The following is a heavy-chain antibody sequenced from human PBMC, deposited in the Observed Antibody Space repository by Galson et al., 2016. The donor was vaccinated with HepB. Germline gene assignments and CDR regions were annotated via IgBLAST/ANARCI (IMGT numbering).Heavy chain of an antibody. CDR1: GFIFRTYA. D-gene: IGHD6-13*01. Sequence: SLRLSCAASGFIFRTYAMSWVRQAPGKGLEWVSVISGVDISGADSTTHYTDSVKGRFTISRDSSKNTLYLQMNDLGAEDTALYYCAKEGSSRWYFESWGQGTPVTVSS. J-gene: IGHJ4*02. V-gene: IGHV3-23*01. CDR2: ISGVDISGADSTT. CDR3: AKEGSSRWYFES.